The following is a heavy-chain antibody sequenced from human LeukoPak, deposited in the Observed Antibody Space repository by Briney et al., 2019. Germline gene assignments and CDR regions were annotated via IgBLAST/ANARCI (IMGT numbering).Heavy chain of an antibody. D-gene: IGHD3-10*01. CDR3: ARERMYSGSGSTFPYYDY. CDR1: GFTCNSYW. V-gene: IGHV3-7*01. Sequence: PGGSVRLSCAASGFTCNSYWMIWVRQSPGKGREWVANIKPDGSEKYYVDSVKGRFTISRDNATHDLFLEMNSLRAEDTAVYYCARERMYSGSGSTFPYYDYWGQGTLVIVSS. J-gene: IGHJ4*02. CDR2: IKPDGSEK.